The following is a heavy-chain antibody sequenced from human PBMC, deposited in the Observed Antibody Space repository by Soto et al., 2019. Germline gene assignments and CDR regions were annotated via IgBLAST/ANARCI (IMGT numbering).Heavy chain of an antibody. CDR3: VRSYNSGWIFDY. CDR1: GYSFTDYW. J-gene: IGHJ4*02. D-gene: IGHD6-19*01. Sequence: GESLKISCKGSGYSFTDYWLGWVRQMPGKGLEWMGIIYPDDSDSRYSPSFQGQVTISADKSISSAYLQWSSLRASDTAMYYCVRSYNSGWIFDYWGQGTLVTVSS. V-gene: IGHV5-51*01. CDR2: IYPDDSDS.